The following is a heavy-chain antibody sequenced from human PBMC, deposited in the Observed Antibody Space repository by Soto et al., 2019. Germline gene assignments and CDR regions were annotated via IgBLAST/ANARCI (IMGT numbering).Heavy chain of an antibody. D-gene: IGHD4-17*01. CDR1: GGSISSGGYY. Sequence: QVQLQESGPGLVKPSQTLSLTCTVSGGSISSGGYYWSWTRQHPGKGLEWIGYIFYSGRSYYNPSLKSRVTIPVRTSKNHYSLRLSSATAADPAVYYFVCFAVTSSYSFDYWGQGTLVTVSS. V-gene: IGHV4-31*03. CDR3: VCFAVTSSYSFDY. J-gene: IGHJ4*02. CDR2: IFYSGRS.